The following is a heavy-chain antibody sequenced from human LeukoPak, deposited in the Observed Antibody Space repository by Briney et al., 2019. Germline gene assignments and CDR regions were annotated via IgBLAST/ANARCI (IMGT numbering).Heavy chain of an antibody. CDR2: INHSGST. CDR1: GGSFSGYY. D-gene: IGHD3-22*01. J-gene: IGHJ4*02. CDR3: AIEGYYYDSSGYYDY. Sequence: SETLSLTCAVYGGSFSGYYWSWIRQPPGKGLEWIGEINHSGSTNYNPSLKSRVTISVDTSKNQFSLKLSSVTAADTAVYYCAIEGYYYDSSGYYDYWGQGTLVTVSS. V-gene: IGHV4-34*01.